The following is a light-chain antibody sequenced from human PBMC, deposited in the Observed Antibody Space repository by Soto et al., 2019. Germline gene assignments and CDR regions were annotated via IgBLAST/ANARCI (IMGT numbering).Light chain of an antibody. CDR2: EVN. V-gene: IGLV2-14*01. CDR3: FSFTTTNSHV. CDR1: SSDIGAYDY. J-gene: IGLJ1*01. Sequence: QSALTQPVSLSGSPGQSITISCTGTSSDIGAYDYVSWFQQHPGKSPKLMISEVNNRPSGVSNRFSGSKSGNTAYLTISGLQVEHEAEYFCFSFTTTNSHVFGPRTKVTVL.